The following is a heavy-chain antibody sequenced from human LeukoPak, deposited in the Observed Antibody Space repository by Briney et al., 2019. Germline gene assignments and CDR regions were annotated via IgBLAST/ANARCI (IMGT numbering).Heavy chain of an antibody. J-gene: IGHJ4*02. D-gene: IGHD3-22*01. CDR1: GFTFSSYA. Sequence: SGGSLRLSCAASGFTFSSYAMSWVRQAPGKGLGWVSAISGSGGSTYYADSVKGRFTISRDNSKNTLYLQMNSLRAEDTAVYYCAKFLDSSGYSLYYFDYWGQGTLVTVSS. CDR3: AKFLDSSGYSLYYFDY. V-gene: IGHV3-23*01. CDR2: ISGSGGST.